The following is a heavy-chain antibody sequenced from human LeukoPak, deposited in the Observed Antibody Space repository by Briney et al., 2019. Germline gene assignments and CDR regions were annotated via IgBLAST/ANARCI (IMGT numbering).Heavy chain of an antibody. CDR1: GGSFSSYY. Sequence: PSETLSLTFAVYGGSFSSYYWSWIRQPPGKGLEWIGEINHSGSTNYNPSLKSRVTISVDTSKNQSSLKLSSVTAADTAVYYCASVGTTVVPWVRIDFWGQGTLVTVSS. D-gene: IGHD4-23*01. CDR3: ASVGTTVVPWVRIDF. V-gene: IGHV4-34*01. J-gene: IGHJ4*02. CDR2: INHSGST.